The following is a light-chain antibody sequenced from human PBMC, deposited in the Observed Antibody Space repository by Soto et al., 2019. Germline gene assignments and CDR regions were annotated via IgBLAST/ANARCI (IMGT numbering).Light chain of an antibody. Sequence: QSVLTQPPSVSAAPGQKVTISCSGSSSNIGGNSVSWYQQLPGTAPKLLIYDDNKRPSGIPDRFSGSKSGTSATLGITGFQTGDEADYYCGSWNSSLSAYVFGIWTKVTV. J-gene: IGLJ1*01. CDR3: GSWNSSLSAYV. CDR1: SSNIGGNS. V-gene: IGLV1-51*01. CDR2: DDN.